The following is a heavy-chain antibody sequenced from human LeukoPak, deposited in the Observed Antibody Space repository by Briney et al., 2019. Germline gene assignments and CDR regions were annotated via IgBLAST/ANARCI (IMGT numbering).Heavy chain of an antibody. CDR2: IWYDGGNK. CDR3: AREYYDSSGYYYPLNY. V-gene: IGHV3-33*01. J-gene: IGHJ4*02. CDR1: GFTFSSYG. D-gene: IGHD3-22*01. Sequence: PGGSLRLSCAASGFTFSSYGMHWVRQAPGKGLEWVAVIWYDGGNKYYADSVKDRFTISRDNSKNTLYLQMNSLRAEDTAVYYCAREYYDSSGYYYPLNYWGQGTLVTVSS.